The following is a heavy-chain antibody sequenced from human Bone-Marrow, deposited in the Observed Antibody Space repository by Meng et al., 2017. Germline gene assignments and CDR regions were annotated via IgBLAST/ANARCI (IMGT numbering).Heavy chain of an antibody. CDR3: VRDENISLGKLFGDY. CDR2: INPNNGDT. D-gene: IGHD2-21*01. V-gene: IGHV1-2*06. Sequence: ASVKVSCKPSGYSFTAYYIHWVRQAPGQGLEWLGHINPNNGDTLYAQKFQGRVSMTGDTSISTAYVELSSLRSDDTAVYYCVRDENISLGKLFGDYWGQGTMVTVS. CDR1: GYSFTAYY. J-gene: IGHJ4*02.